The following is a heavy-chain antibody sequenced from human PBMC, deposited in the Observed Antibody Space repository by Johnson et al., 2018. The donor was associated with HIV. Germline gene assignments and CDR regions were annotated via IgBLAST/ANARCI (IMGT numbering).Heavy chain of an antibody. CDR1: GFTFSNAW. D-gene: IGHD6-19*01. Sequence: VESGGGLVKPGGSLRLSCAASGFTFSNAWMSWVRQAPGKGLEWVGRIKSKTDGGTTDYAAPVKGRFTISRDDAKNTLYLQMNSLKTEDTAVYYCTSYSSGWPGGAFDIWGQGTMVTVSS. V-gene: IGHV3-15*01. J-gene: IGHJ3*02. CDR2: IKSKTDGGTT. CDR3: TSYSSGWPGGAFDI.